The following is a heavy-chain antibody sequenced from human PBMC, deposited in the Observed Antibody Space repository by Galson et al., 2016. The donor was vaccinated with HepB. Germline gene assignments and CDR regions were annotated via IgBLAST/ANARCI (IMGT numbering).Heavy chain of an antibody. CDR1: GFTFTTYP. V-gene: IGHV3-23*01. D-gene: IGHD5-18*01. CDR2: INGGSAGST. CDR3: AKRTVGYNYGNPMDH. J-gene: IGHJ4*02. Sequence: SLRLSCAASGFTFTTYPLTWVRQAPGKGLEWVSVINGGSAGSTSYADSVKGRFTISRDNSKNMVYLQMNSLRVEDTAVYYCAKRTVGYNYGNPMDHWGQGTLVTVSS.